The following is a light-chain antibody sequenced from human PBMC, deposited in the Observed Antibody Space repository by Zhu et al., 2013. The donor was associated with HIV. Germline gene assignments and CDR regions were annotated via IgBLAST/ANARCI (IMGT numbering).Light chain of an antibody. V-gene: IGLV9-49*03. CDR1: SGYSNYK. CDR3: GADHGRGSNFVYV. CDR2: VGTGGIVG. J-gene: IGLJ1*01. Sequence: QSVLTQPPSASASLGASVTLTCTLSSGYSNYKVDWYQQRPGKGPRFVMRVGTGGIVGSKGDDIPNRFSVLGSGLNRYLIIRNIQEEDEGDYHCGADHGRGSNFVYVFGPGTKVAVL.